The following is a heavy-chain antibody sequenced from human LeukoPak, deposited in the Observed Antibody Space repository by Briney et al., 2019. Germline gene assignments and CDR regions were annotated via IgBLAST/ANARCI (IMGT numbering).Heavy chain of an antibody. CDR3: ASRIAAAGTGGGY. J-gene: IGHJ4*02. CDR1: GFTFSSYS. V-gene: IGHV3-21*01. CDR2: ISSSSSYI. Sequence: GGSLRLSCAASGFTFSSYSMNWVRQAPGKGLEWVSSISSSSSYIYYADSVKGRFTISGDNAKNSLYLQMNSLRAEDTAVYYCASRIAAAGTGGGYWGQGTLVTVSS. D-gene: IGHD6-13*01.